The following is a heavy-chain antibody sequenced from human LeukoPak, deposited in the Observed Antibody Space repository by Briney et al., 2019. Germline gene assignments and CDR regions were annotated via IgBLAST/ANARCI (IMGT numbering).Heavy chain of an antibody. CDR1: GFTFSNFA. D-gene: IGHD3-3*01. Sequence: GGSLRLSCAASGFTFSNFAMSWVRQAPGKGLEWVSTISGSGGSTYYADSVKGRFTISRDNSKNTLYLQMNSLRAEDTAVYYCARDPGLYDFWSGYLDYWGQGTLVTVSS. CDR3: ARDPGLYDFWSGYLDY. V-gene: IGHV3-23*01. J-gene: IGHJ4*02. CDR2: ISGSGGST.